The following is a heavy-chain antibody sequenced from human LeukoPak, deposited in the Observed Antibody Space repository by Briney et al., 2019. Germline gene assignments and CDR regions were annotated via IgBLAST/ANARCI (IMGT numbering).Heavy chain of an antibody. CDR3: ARGDFDYCLDY. CDR1: GGTFSSYA. J-gene: IGHJ4*02. CDR2: IIPIFGTA. D-gene: IGHD3-3*01. Sequence: SVKVSSKASGGTFSSYAISWVRQAPGQGLEWMGGIIPIFGTANYAQKFQGRVTITTDESTSTAYMELSSLRSEDMAVYYCARGDFDYCLDYWGQGTLVTVSS. V-gene: IGHV1-69*05.